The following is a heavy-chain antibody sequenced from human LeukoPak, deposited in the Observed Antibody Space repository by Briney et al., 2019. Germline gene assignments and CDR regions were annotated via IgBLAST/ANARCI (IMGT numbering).Heavy chain of an antibody. J-gene: IGHJ5*02. V-gene: IGHV3-30*02. D-gene: IGHD4-11*01. Sequence: PGGSLRLSCAASGFTFSSYGMHWVRQAPGKGLEWVAFIRYDGSNKYYADSVKGRFTISRDNSKNTLYLQMNSLRAEDTAVYYCAKEAEGGPFYSPWNWFDPWGQGTLVAVSS. CDR3: AKEAEGGPFYSPWNWFDP. CDR1: GFTFSSYG. CDR2: IRYDGSNK.